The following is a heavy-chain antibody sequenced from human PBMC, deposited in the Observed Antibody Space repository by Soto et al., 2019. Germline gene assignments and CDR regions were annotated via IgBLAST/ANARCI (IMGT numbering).Heavy chain of an antibody. CDR1: GYTFTDYF. D-gene: IGHD1-1*01. Sequence: ASVKVSCKASGYTFTDYFIHWVRQAPGQGLEWMGWINPDNGGTVYAQKFQGRITMARDTPVSTVYMELSGLRSGDTAVYYCTRSKQHSASLEFDLWGQGNLVTVSS. CDR2: INPDNGGT. V-gene: IGHV1-2*02. CDR3: TRSKQHSASLEFDL. J-gene: IGHJ5*02.